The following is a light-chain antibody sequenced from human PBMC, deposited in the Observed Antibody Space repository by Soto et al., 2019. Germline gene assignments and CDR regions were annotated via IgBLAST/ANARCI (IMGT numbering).Light chain of an antibody. CDR1: SSDVGAYNY. CDR3: NSYTSSTTPYV. CDR2: DVT. Sequence: QSVLTQPASVSGSPGQAITISCTGSSSDVGAYNYVSWYQHHPDKAPKLVIYDVTNRPSGVSNRFSGSKSGNTASLTISGLQAEDEADYYCNSYTSSTTPYVFGTGTKVTVI. V-gene: IGLV2-14*03. J-gene: IGLJ1*01.